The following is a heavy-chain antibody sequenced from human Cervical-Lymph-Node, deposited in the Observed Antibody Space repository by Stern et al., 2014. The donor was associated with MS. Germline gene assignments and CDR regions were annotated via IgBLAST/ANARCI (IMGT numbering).Heavy chain of an antibody. J-gene: IGHJ4*02. V-gene: IGHV1-46*03. CDR2: INPSGDYT. D-gene: IGHD6-19*01. CDR3: GRVPTTSTSGGGPDY. Sequence: QMQLVQSGAEVKKPGASVKVSCKASGYSFTTYWMHWVRQAPGQGLEWMGIINPSGDYTNYPQKFQGRITMNRDTSTSTVYMELSSLRSEDTAVYYCGRVPTTSTSGGGPDYWGQGTLVTVSS. CDR1: GYSFTTYW.